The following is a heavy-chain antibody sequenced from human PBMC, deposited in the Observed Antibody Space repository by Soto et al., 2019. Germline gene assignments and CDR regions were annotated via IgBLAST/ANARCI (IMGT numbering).Heavy chain of an antibody. D-gene: IGHD2-2*01. Sequence: QVQPVESGGGVVQPGRSLRLSCAASGFTFSPYAMHWVRQAPGKGLEWVAVISYDGNNKNYADSVKGRLAISRDNSRNTLYLQMNSLRAEDTAVYYCARARLDTPALDYWGQGTLVTVSS. J-gene: IGHJ4*02. CDR3: ARARLDTPALDY. CDR2: ISYDGNNK. V-gene: IGHV3-30*09. CDR1: GFTFSPYA.